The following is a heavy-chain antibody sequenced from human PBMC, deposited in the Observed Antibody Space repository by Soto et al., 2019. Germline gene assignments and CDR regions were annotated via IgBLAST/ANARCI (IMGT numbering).Heavy chain of an antibody. CDR2: ISESGGDT. CDR1: GFTFTSYA. Sequence: PGGSLRLSCAASGFTFTSYAMSWVRQAPGKGLEWVSSISESGGDTYYPDSAKGRFTISRDNSKNTLYLQLNSLRAEDTAVYFCVRTIVGATKGGWFDPWGQGALVTVSS. J-gene: IGHJ5*02. D-gene: IGHD1-26*01. V-gene: IGHV3-23*01. CDR3: VRTIVGATKGGWFDP.